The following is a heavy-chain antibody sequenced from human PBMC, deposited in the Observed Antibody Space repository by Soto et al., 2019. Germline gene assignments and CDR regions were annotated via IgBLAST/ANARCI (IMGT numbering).Heavy chain of an antibody. CDR1: GFTFSSYG. V-gene: IGHV3-30*18. Sequence: PGGSLRLSCAASGFTFSSYGMHWVRQAPGKGLEWVAVISYDGSNKYYADSVKGRFTISRDNSKNTLYLQMNSLRAEDTAVYYCAKDPKRFEYYFDYWGQGTLVTVSS. CDR3: AKDPKRFEYYFDY. J-gene: IGHJ4*02. CDR2: ISYDGSNK. D-gene: IGHD3-10*01.